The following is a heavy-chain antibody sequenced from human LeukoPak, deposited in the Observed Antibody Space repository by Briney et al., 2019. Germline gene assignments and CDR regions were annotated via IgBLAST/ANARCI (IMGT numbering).Heavy chain of an antibody. J-gene: IGHJ5*02. V-gene: IGHV3-48*01. Sequence: GGSLRLSCAASGFTFSSYSMNWVRQAPGKGLEWVSYISSSSSTIYYADSVKGRFTISRDNAKNSLYLQMNSLRAEDTAVYYCARSHVLRFLEWFPNYNWFQPWGQGTLVTVSS. D-gene: IGHD3-3*01. CDR3: ARSHVLRFLEWFPNYNWFQP. CDR1: GFTFSSYS. CDR2: ISSSSSTI.